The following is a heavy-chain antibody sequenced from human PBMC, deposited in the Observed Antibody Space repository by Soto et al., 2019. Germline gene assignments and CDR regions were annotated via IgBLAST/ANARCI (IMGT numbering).Heavy chain of an antibody. CDR1: GYTFNFYG. CDR2: ISGVNGNT. J-gene: IGHJ4*02. Sequence: QVQLVQSGAEVKKPGASVKVSCKASGYTFNFYGITWVRQAPGQGLEWMGWISGVNGNTNYAADIQGRVNMTTDTSTIKAYMEIRGLRSDDTAVYYCARIGVSSGHESPDFDSWGQGTLVNVSS. V-gene: IGHV1-18*01. D-gene: IGHD3-16*01. CDR3: ARIGVSSGHESPDFDS.